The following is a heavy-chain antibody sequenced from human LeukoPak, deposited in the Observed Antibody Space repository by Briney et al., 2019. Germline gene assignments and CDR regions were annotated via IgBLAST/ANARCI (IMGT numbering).Heavy chain of an antibody. J-gene: IGHJ5*02. CDR3: ARDRSQGAVAGSFDP. CDR1: GFTFSSYW. CDR2: VKQNGNEK. D-gene: IGHD6-19*01. Sequence: PGGSLRLSCAASGFTFSSYWMRWVRQAPGKGLEWVANVKQNGNEKNYVDSVKGRFTISRDNAKNSLFLQMNSLRAEDTAVYYCARDRSQGAVAGSFDPWGQGTLVTVSS. V-gene: IGHV3-7*01.